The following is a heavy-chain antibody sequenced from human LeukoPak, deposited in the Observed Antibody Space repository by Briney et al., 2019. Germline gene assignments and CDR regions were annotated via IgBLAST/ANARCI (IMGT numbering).Heavy chain of an antibody. CDR2: IKQDGSEK. D-gene: IGHD5-18*01. Sequence: SGGSLRLSCAASGFTFSSYWMSWVRQAPGKGLEWVANIKQDGSEKYYVDSVKGRFTISRDNAKNSLYLQMNSLGAEDTAVYYCARRGYSLMGYYYYYGMDVWGQGTTVTVSS. V-gene: IGHV3-7*01. J-gene: IGHJ6*02. CDR3: ARRGYSLMGYYYYYGMDV. CDR1: GFTFSSYW.